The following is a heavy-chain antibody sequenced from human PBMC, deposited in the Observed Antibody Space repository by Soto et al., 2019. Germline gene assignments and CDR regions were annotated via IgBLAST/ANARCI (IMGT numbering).Heavy chain of an antibody. CDR1: GFKFSDYW. V-gene: IGHV3-7*01. CDR2: IKVDGSEK. J-gene: IGHJ4*02. CDR3: TRDSYDSSGYYYDFFDY. D-gene: IGHD3-22*01. Sequence: GGSLRLSCATSGFKFSDYWISWVRQAPVKGLEWVANIKVDGSEKYYVDSVRGRFSISRDNAKDSLYLQMNSLRAEDTAVYYCTRDSYDSSGYYYDFFDYWGQGTLVTVSS.